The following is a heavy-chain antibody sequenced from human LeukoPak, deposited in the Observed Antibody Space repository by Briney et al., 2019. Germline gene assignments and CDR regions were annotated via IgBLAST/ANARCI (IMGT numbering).Heavy chain of an antibody. CDR2: ISWNSANR. CDR1: GFTFDDYV. J-gene: IGHJ3*01. D-gene: IGHD1-14*01. V-gene: IGHV3-9*01. Sequence: GRSLRLSCAASGFTFDDYVMHWVRQAPGKGLEWVSGISWNSANRDYADSVRGRFTISRDNAKNSLYLQMGSLTPEDTAFYYCAKARTVFTDAFDVWGQGTMVTVSS. CDR3: AKARTVFTDAFDV.